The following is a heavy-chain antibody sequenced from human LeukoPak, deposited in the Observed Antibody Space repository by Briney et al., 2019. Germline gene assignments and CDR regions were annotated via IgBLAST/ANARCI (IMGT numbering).Heavy chain of an antibody. CDR1: GFAFSGYA. V-gene: IGHV3-23*01. CDR3: AKPSPPSSTTWHTFDY. Sequence: GGSLRLSCVASGFAFSGYAMSWVRQAPGKGLEWVSATSGSGRSTYYADSVKDRFTISRDNSKNTLYLQMSSLRAEDTAIYYCAKPSPPSSTTWHTFDYWGQGTLVTVSS. CDR2: TSGSGRST. D-gene: IGHD6-13*01. J-gene: IGHJ4*02.